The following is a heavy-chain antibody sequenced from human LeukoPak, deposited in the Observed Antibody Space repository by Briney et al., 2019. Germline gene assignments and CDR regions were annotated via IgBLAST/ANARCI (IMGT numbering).Heavy chain of an antibody. D-gene: IGHD2-2*01. CDR1: GGTFSIYA. CDR3: ARKVGGLGNWFDP. V-gene: IGHV1-69*04. CDR2: IIPILGIA. J-gene: IGHJ5*02. Sequence: SVKVSCKASGGTFSIYAISWVRQAPGQGVEWMGRIIPILGIANYTQKFQGRVTITADKSTSTAYMELSSLRSEDTAVYYCARKVGGLGNWFDPWGQGTLVTVSS.